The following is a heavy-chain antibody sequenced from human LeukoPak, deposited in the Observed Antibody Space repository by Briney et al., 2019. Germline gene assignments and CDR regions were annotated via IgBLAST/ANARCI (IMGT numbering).Heavy chain of an antibody. CDR3: ASFSDSDGRLFDY. CDR1: GYSFTNYW. D-gene: IGHD2-21*02. Sequence: KISCKGSGYSFTNYWIGWVRQAPGQGLEWMGGIIPIFGTANYAQKFQGRVTITADESTSTAYMELSSLRSEDTAVYYCASFSDSDGRLFDYWGQGTLVTVSS. V-gene: IGHV1-69*01. CDR2: IIPIFGTA. J-gene: IGHJ4*02.